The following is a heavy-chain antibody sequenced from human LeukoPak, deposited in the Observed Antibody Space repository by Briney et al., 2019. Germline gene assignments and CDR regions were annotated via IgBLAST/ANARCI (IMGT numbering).Heavy chain of an antibody. CDR2: IYSGSST. CDR3: AGDRWSSSCYGY. V-gene: IGHV3-53*01. CDR1: GFTVSSNY. Sequence: GGSLRLSCAASGFTVSSNYMGWVRQAPGKGLEWVSSIYSGSSTYYADSVKGRFTISRDNSKNTLYLQMNSLRAEDTAVYYCAGDRWSSSCYGYWGQGTLVTVSS. J-gene: IGHJ4*02. D-gene: IGHD2-2*01.